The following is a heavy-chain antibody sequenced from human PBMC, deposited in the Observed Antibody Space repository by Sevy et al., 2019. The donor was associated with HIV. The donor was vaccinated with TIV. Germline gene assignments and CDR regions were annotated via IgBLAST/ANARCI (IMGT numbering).Heavy chain of an antibody. D-gene: IGHD3-22*01. CDR3: GKSRISSSYDAFDI. V-gene: IGHV4-38-2*01. CDR2: ISHSGST. Sequence: SETLSLTCAVSGYSMSSNYYWGWIRQPPGKGLEWIGTISHSGSTYYNPSLKSRVTISLDTSKSQLSLKLSSVTAADTAVYYCGKSRISSSYDAFDIWGQGTMVTVSS. CDR1: GYSMSSNYY. J-gene: IGHJ3*02.